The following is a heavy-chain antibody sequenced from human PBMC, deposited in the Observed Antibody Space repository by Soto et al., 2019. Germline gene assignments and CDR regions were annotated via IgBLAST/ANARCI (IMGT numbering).Heavy chain of an antibody. D-gene: IGHD6-6*01. CDR1: GFSLSGYA. Sequence: GGSLRLSCAASGFSLSGYAMDWVRQAPGKGLEYVSGISSNGVGTYYANSVQGRFTISRDNSKNTVYLQMGSLRPEDMAVYYCARRARPDFYYMDVWGKGTRVSVSS. V-gene: IGHV3-64*01. J-gene: IGHJ6*03. CDR2: ISSNGVGT. CDR3: ARRARPDFYYMDV.